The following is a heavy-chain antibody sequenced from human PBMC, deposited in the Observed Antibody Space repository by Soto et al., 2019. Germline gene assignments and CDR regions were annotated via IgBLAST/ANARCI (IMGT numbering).Heavy chain of an antibody. D-gene: IGHD6-25*01. Sequence: SGPTLVHPTHPLTLPCNFSGSSLSPSGVGVGWIRQPPGKALEWLALIYRDDDKRYSPSLKSRLTITKDTSKNQVVLTMTNMDPVDTATYYCAHTSGYVYFDYWGQGTLATV. CDR1: GSSLSPSGVG. CDR3: AHTSGYVYFDY. V-gene: IGHV2-5*02. J-gene: IGHJ4*02. CDR2: IYRDDDK.